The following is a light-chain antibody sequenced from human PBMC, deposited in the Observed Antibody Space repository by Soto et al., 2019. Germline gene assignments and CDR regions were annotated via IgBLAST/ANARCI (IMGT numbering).Light chain of an antibody. V-gene: IGLV2-14*01. CDR3: GSSTDTDTLVI. CDR1: TSDVGRYKF. CDR2: EVT. J-gene: IGLJ2*01. Sequence: QSALTQPASVSGSPGQSITISCTGTTSDVGRYKFVSWYQHHPGKAPKLLIFEVTNRPSGVSSRFSGSKSGNTASLTISGLQTEDAATYYCGSSTDTDTLVIFGGGTKVTVL.